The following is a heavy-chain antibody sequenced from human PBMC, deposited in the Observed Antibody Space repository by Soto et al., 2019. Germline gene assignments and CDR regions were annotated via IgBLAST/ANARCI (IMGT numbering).Heavy chain of an antibody. J-gene: IGHJ4*02. CDR2: IIPIFGTA. D-gene: IGHD6-19*01. V-gene: IGHV1-69*06. CDR3: ARSRHSSGWTYFDY. Sequence: QVQLVQSGAEVKKPGSSVKVSCKAAGGTFSSYAISWVRQAPGQVLEWMGGIIPIFGTANYAQKFQGRVTITADKSTSTAYMGLSSLRSEDTAVYYCARSRHSSGWTYFDYWGQGTLVTVSS. CDR1: GGTFSSYA.